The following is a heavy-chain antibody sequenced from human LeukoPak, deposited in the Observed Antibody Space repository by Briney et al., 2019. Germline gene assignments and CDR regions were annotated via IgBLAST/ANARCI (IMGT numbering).Heavy chain of an antibody. V-gene: IGHV3-23*01. CDR1: GFTFSSYW. J-gene: IGHJ4*02. D-gene: IGHD3-10*01. CDR2: ISGSGGST. Sequence: AGGSLRLSCAASGFTFSSYWMSWVRQAPGKGLEWVSAISGSGGSTYYADSVKGRFTISRDNSKNTLYLQMNSLRAEDTAVYYCAKDLWFGELYFDYWGQGTLVTVSS. CDR3: AKDLWFGELYFDY.